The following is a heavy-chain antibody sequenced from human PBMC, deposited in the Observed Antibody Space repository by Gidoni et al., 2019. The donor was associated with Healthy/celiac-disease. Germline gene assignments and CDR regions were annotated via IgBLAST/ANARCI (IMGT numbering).Heavy chain of an antibody. Sequence: EVQLVESGGGLVKPGGSLRLSCADSGFTFSSYSMNWVRQAPGKGLEWVSSISSSSSYIYYADSVKGRFTISRDNAKNSLYLQMNSLRAEDTAVYYCARDRPRGVVTHWGQGTLVTVSS. CDR3: ARDRPRGVVTH. D-gene: IGHD2-21*02. J-gene: IGHJ4*02. CDR2: ISSSSSYI. V-gene: IGHV3-21*01. CDR1: GFTFSSYS.